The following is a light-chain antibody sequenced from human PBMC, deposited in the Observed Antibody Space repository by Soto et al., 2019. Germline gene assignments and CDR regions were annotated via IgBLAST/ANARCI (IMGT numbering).Light chain of an antibody. CDR1: SSDVGIYKY. J-gene: IGLJ1*01. Sequence: QSALTQPASVSGSPGQSIAISCTGSSSDVGIYKYVSWYQQHPGKVPKLIIYEVSNRPSGVPNRFSGSKSGNSTSLTISGLQAEDEADYYCSSYTTSRTRVFGTGTKLTVL. CDR2: EVS. V-gene: IGLV2-14*01. CDR3: SSYTTSRTRV.